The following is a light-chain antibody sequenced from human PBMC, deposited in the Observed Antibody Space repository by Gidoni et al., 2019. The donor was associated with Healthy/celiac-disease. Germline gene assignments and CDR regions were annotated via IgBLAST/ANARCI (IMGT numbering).Light chain of an antibody. CDR3: SSYTSSSTPV. V-gene: IGLV2-14*01. J-gene: IGLJ2*01. Sequence: QSALTQPASVSGSPGQSITISCTGTSSDVGGYNYVSWYQQHPGKAPKLMIYEVSNRPSGVPDRFSGSKSGNTASLTISGLQAEDEADYYCSSYTSSSTPVFGGGTKLTDL. CDR1: SSDVGGYNY. CDR2: EVS.